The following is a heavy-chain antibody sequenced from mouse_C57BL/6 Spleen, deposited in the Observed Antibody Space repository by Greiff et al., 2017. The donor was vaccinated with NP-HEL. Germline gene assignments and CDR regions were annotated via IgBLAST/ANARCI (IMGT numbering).Heavy chain of an antibody. J-gene: IGHJ3*01. CDR2: INPSTGGT. D-gene: IGHD2-4*01. Sequence: EVQLQQSGPELVKPGASVKISCKASGYSFTGYYMNWVKQSPEKSLEWIGEINPSTGGTTYNQKFKAKATLTVDKSSSTAYMQLKSLTSEDSAVYYCARRHDSPFAYGGEGTLVTVSA. V-gene: IGHV1-42*01. CDR1: GYSFTGYY. CDR3: ARRHDSPFAY.